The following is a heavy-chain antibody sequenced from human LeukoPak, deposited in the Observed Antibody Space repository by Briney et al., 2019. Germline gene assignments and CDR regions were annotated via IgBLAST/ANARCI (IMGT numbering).Heavy chain of an antibody. D-gene: IGHD6-6*01. Sequence: PSQTLSLTCTVSGGSISSGGYYWSWIRQHPGKGLEWVGYISYSGSTYYNPSLKSRVIISVDTSKNRFSLKLSSVTAADTAMYYCARTGIASRPKQGDSFDPWFQGTLVTVSS. V-gene: IGHV4-31*03. CDR1: GGSISSGGYY. J-gene: IGHJ5*02. CDR3: ARTGIASRPKQGDSFDP. CDR2: ISYSGST.